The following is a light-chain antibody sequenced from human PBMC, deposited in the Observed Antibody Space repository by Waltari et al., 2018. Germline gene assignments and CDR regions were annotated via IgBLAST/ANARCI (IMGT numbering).Light chain of an antibody. V-gene: IGKV1-5*03. J-gene: IGKJ1*01. CDR1: DSIRNW. CDR3: QQYDSFWT. Sequence: DIHMTQSPSTLCASVGDRVPITGRASDSIRNWLAWYQQKPGKAPKVLIHKASSLESGVPSRFSGSGSATEFTLTISKLQPDDFATYYCQQYDSFWTFGQGTKVEIK. CDR2: KAS.